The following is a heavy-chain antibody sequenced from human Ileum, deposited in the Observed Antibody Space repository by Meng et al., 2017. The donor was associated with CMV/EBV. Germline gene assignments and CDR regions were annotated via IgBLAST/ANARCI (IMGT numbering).Heavy chain of an antibody. D-gene: IGHD3-10*01. CDR3: ARNYGSGNWNFFHY. Sequence: ARKGLALMGHTTTNGPTTSNPSSKSRVTLSVDPSRNHFSLKLTSVTAADTAVYYCARNYGSGNWNFFHYWGQGTLVTVSS. CDR2: TTTNGPT. V-gene: IGHV4-4*07. J-gene: IGHJ4*02.